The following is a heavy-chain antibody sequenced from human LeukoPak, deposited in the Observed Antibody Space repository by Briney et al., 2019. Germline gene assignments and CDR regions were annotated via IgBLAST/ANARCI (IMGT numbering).Heavy chain of an antibody. CDR3: ARVGVVVPAATEVDYYYMDV. Sequence: GASVKVSCKASGGTFSSYAISWVRQTPGQGLEWIGGIIPIFGTANYAQKFQGRVTITADESTSTAYMELSSLRSEDTAVYYCARVGVVVPAATEVDYYYMDVWGKGTTATVSS. J-gene: IGHJ6*03. CDR2: IIPIFGTA. V-gene: IGHV1-69*13. CDR1: GGTFSSYA. D-gene: IGHD2-2*01.